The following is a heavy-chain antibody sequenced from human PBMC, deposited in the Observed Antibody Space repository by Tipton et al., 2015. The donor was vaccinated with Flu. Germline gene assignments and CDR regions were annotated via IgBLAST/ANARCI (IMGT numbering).Heavy chain of an antibody. D-gene: IGHD6-19*01. CDR2: FSASGGTT. Sequence: SLRLSCAASGFTFSRYGMSWARQAPGKGLEWISAFSASGGTTYFADSVKGRFTISRDNFKSTLYLQMKSLRAEDTAVYYCAKVIPELVAGLDYWGQGTLVTVSS. CDR3: AKVIPELVAGLDY. J-gene: IGHJ4*02. V-gene: IGHV3-23*01. CDR1: GFTFSRYG.